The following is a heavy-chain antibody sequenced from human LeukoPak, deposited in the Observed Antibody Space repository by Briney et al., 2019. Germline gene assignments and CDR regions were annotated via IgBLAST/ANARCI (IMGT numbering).Heavy chain of an antibody. J-gene: IGHJ6*03. CDR1: GGTFSSYA. CDR2: IIPIFGTA. V-gene: IGHV1-69*05. CDR3: ARGGVGATPYYWYYMDV. D-gene: IGHD1-26*01. Sequence: GSSVKVSCKASGGTFSSYAISWVRQAAGQGLEWMGGIIPIFGTANYAQKLQGRVTITTDESTSTAYMELSSLRSEDTAVYYCARGGVGATPYYWYYMDVWGKGTTVTVSS.